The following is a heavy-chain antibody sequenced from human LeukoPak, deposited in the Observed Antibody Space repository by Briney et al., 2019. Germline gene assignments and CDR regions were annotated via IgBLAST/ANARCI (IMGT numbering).Heavy chain of an antibody. CDR1: GGSISSGGNY. J-gene: IGHJ4*02. CDR3: ARGQYSSSSSDYFDY. CDR2: IYYSGST. D-gene: IGHD6-6*01. Sequence: SETLSLTCTVSGGSISSGGNYWSWFRQPPGKGLEWIGYIYYSGSTYHNPSLRSRAAISVATSKNQFSLKLSSVTAADTAIYYCARGQYSSSSSDYFDYWGQGTLVTVSS. V-gene: IGHV4-31*03.